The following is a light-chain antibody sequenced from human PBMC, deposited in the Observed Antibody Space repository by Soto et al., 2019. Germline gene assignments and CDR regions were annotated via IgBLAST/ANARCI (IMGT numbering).Light chain of an antibody. J-gene: IGKJ1*01. CDR1: QYTHNY. V-gene: IGKV1-39*01. CDR2: GAS. Sequence: DIQMTQSPSALSAAVVDSVTITCRATQYTHNYLNWYQQKPGKAPNLLIYGASSLQSGVPSRFRGSGSGTDFTLTIISLQPEDFATYFCQQTYNTPWTFGQGTKVDIK. CDR3: QQTYNTPWT.